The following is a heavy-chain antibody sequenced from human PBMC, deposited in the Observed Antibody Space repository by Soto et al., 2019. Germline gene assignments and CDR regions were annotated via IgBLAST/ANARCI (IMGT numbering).Heavy chain of an antibody. CDR3: ARGIVPATASFFDC. CDR1: GGSISSYY. D-gene: IGHD2-2*01. Sequence: SETLSLTCTVSGGSISSYYWSWIRQPPGKGLEWIGYIYYSGSTNYNPSLKCRVAIPADTSNLRFALKLRSVTAADTAVYYCARGIVPATASFFDCGGQGTVVTVSS. CDR2: IYYSGST. J-gene: IGHJ4*02. V-gene: IGHV4-59*01.